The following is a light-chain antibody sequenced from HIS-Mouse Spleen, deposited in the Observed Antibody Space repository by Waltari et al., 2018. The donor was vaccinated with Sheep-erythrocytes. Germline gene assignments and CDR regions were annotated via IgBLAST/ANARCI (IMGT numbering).Light chain of an antibody. V-gene: IGKV1-13*02. CDR1: QGISSA. CDR2: DAS. CDR3: QQYGSSPFT. Sequence: AIQLTQSPSSLSASVGDRVSITCRASQGISSALAWYQQKPGKAPKLLIYDASSLESGVPSRFSGSGSGTDFTLTISSLQPEDFAVYYCQQYGSSPFTFGPGTKVDIK. J-gene: IGKJ3*01.